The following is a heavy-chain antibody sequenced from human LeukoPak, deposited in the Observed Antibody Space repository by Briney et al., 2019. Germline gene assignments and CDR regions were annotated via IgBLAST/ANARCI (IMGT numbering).Heavy chain of an antibody. CDR1: GFTFSSYE. CDR2: ITSSGSTI. D-gene: IGHD2-2*01. Sequence: GRTLRLSCAASGFTFSSYEMNRVPHAPAKGLESVSYITSSGSTIYYADAVKGRFTISRDNAKNSLYLQMNSLRAEDTAVYYCARGYCSSTSCYPYYYYYGMDVWGQGTTVTVSS. J-gene: IGHJ6*02. CDR3: ARGYCSSTSCYPYYYYYGMDV. V-gene: IGHV3-48*03.